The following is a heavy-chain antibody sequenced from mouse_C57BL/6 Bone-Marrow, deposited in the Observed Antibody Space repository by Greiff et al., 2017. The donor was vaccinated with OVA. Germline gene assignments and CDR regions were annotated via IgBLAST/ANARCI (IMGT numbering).Heavy chain of an antibody. J-gene: IGHJ3*01. Sequence: QVQLQQPGAELVKPGASVKMSCKASGYTFTSYWITWVKQRPGQGLEWIGDIYPGSGSTNYNEKFKSKATLTADKSSSTAYMELRSLTSEDSAVYFCARGSNEHGGWFAYWGQGTLVTVSA. CDR1: GYTFTSYW. D-gene: IGHD2-5*01. CDR3: ARGSNEHGGWFAY. V-gene: IGHV1-55*01. CDR2: IYPGSGST.